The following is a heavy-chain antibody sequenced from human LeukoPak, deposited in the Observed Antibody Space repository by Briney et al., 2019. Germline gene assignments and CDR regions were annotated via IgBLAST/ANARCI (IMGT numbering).Heavy chain of an antibody. Sequence: GASVKVSCKASGGTFSSYAISWVRQAPGQGLEWMGGIIPIFGTANYAQKFQGRVTITADESTSTAYMELSSLRSEDTAVYYCARVREDKYGSGWYVYFDYWGQGTLVTVSS. CDR3: ARVREDKYGSGWYVYFDY. CDR1: GGTFSSYA. D-gene: IGHD6-19*01. J-gene: IGHJ4*02. CDR2: IIPIFGTA. V-gene: IGHV1-69*13.